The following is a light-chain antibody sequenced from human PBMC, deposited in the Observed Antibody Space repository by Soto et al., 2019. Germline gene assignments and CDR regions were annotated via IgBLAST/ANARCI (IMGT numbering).Light chain of an antibody. V-gene: IGKV3-20*01. J-gene: IGKJ1*01. CDR2: DAS. CDR1: QSVRSSY. Sequence: EIVLTQSPDTLSLSPGERVTLSCRASQSVRSSYLAWYQQKPGQAPSLLIYDASKRATGIPDRFSGSGSGTDFTLAISRLEPEDFAVYYCQQYGSSPTFGQGTKVEIK. CDR3: QQYGSSPT.